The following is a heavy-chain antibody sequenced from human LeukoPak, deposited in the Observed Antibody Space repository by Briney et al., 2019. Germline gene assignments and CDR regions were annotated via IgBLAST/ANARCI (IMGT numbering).Heavy chain of an antibody. D-gene: IGHD6-13*01. CDR2: ISGSGGST. V-gene: IGHV3-23*01. CDR1: GFTFSSYA. Sequence: GGSLSLSCAASGFTFSSYAMSWVRQAPGKGLEWVSAISGSGGSTYYADSVKGRFTISRDNSKNTLYLQMNSLRAEDTAVYYCAKDYSSSWYYFDYWGQGTLVTVSS. J-gene: IGHJ4*02. CDR3: AKDYSSSWYYFDY.